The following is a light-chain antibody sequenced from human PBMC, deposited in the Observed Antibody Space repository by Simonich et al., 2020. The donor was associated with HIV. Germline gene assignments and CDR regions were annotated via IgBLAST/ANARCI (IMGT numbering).Light chain of an antibody. CDR3: MQALQTPFT. CDR1: PSLPHGNGYNY. CDR2: LGS. Sequence: DIVMPQSPLSLPVTPGEPASISCRSSPSLPHGNGYNYLALYLQKPGQSPQLLIDLGSNRASGVPDRFSGSGSGTDFTLKISRVEAGDVGVYYCMQALQTPFTFGPGTKVDIK. V-gene: IGKV2-28*01. J-gene: IGKJ3*01.